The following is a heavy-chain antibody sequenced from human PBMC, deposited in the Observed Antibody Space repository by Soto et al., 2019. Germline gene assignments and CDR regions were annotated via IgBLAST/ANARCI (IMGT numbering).Heavy chain of an antibody. CDR1: GGSFSGYY. J-gene: IGHJ6*02. Sequence: QVQLQQWGAGLLKPSETLSLTCAVYGGSFSGYYWSWIRQPPGKGLEWIGEINHSGSTNYNPSLKSRVTISVDTSKNQFSLKLSSVTAADTAVYYCARGNSSGWSYYYYYGMDVWGQGTTVTVSS. CDR3: ARGNSSGWSYYYYYGMDV. V-gene: IGHV4-34*01. D-gene: IGHD6-19*01. CDR2: INHSGST.